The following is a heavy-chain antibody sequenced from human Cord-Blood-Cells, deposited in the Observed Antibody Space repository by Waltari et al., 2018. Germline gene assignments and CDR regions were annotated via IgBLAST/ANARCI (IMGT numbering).Heavy chain of an antibody. J-gene: IGHJ4*02. CDR1: GFTFSSYG. V-gene: IGHV3-33*01. Sequence: QVQLVESGGGVVQPGRYLRLSCAASGFTFSSYGMHWVRPAPGKGLEWVAGIWYDGSNKYYADSVKVRFTISRDKSKNTLYLQMNSLRAEDTAVYYCARDYTYSSSSYFDYWGQGTLLTVSS. D-gene: IGHD6-6*01. CDR3: ARDYTYSSSSYFDY. CDR2: IWYDGSNK.